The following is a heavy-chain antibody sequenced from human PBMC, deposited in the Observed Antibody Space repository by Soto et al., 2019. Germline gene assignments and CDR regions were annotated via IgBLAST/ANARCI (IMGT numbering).Heavy chain of an antibody. CDR1: GFTFSSYG. D-gene: IGHD2-15*01. J-gene: IGHJ5*02. CDR2: IWYDGSNK. CDR3: ARLGLLGYCSGGSCSYNWFDP. Sequence: PGGSLRLSCAASGFTFSSYGMHWVRQAPGKGLEWVAVIWYDGSNKYYADSVKGRFTISRDNSKNTLYLQMNSLRAEDTAVYYCARLGLLGYCSGGSCSYNWFDPWGQGTLVTVSS. V-gene: IGHV3-33*01.